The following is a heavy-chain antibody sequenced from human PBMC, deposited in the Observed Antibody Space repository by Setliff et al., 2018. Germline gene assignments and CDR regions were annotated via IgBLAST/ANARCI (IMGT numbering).Heavy chain of an antibody. J-gene: IGHJ6*02. CDR1: GYSFTSYW. V-gene: IGHV5-51*01. CDR3: ARGQDDIWYLGLYYYGMDV. CDR2: IYPGDSDT. D-gene: IGHD3-9*01. Sequence: GESLKISCKGSGYSFTSYWIGWVRQMPGKGLEWMGIIYPGDSDTRYSPSFQGQVTISADKSISTAYLQWSSLKAEDTAVYYCARGQDDIWYLGLYYYGMDVWGQGTTVTVSS.